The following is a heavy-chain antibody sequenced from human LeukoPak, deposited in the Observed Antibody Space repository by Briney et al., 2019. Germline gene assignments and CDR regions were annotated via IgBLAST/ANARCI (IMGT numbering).Heavy chain of an antibody. CDR2: IDPSGGST. CDR1: GYTFTNYY. CDR3: ARDYRAAVAGHDY. Sequence: ASVKVSCKAFGYTFTNYYLHWVRQAPGQGLEWMGVIDPSGGSTTYAQKFQGRVTMTRDTSTTTVYMELTSLRSEDTAVYYCARDYRAAVAGHDYWGQGTLVTVSS. D-gene: IGHD6-13*01. V-gene: IGHV1-46*01. J-gene: IGHJ4*02.